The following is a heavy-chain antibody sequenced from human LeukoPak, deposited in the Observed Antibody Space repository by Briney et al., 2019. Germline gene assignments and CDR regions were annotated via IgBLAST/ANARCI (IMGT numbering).Heavy chain of an antibody. CDR1: GYTFTSYY. V-gene: IGHV1-2*02. CDR3: ARAEVVGAAYLFDY. D-gene: IGHD1-26*01. Sequence: ASVKVSCKASGYTFTSYYMHWVRQAPGQGLEWMGWINPNSGGTNYAQKFQGRVTITTDESTSTAYMELSSLRSEDTAVYYCARAEVVGAAYLFDYWGQGTLVTVSS. J-gene: IGHJ4*02. CDR2: INPNSGGT.